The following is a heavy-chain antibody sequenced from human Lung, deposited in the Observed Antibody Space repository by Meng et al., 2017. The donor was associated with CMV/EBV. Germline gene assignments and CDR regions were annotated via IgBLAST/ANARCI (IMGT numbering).Heavy chain of an antibody. J-gene: IGHJ4*02. CDR1: GFTFSDYA. CDR2: TSYNENIK. V-gene: IGHV3-30-3*01. CDR3: ARDYYDYWSGHPHY. Sequence: GGSLRLXXAASGFTFSDYAMHWVRQAPGKGLEWVAITSYNENIKNYADSVKGRFTISRDNSKNILYLQMNTLRPEDTAVYYCARDYYDYWSGHPHYWGQGTLVTVSS. D-gene: IGHD3-3*01.